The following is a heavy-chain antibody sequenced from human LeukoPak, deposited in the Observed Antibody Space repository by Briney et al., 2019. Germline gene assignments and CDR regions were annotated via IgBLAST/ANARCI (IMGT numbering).Heavy chain of an antibody. CDR1: GGTFSSYA. CDR2: IIPILGIA. J-gene: IGHJ4*02. Sequence: SVKVSCKASGGTFSSYAISWVRQAPGQGLEWMGRIIPILGIANYAQKFQGRVTITADKSTSTAYMELSSLRSEDTAVYYCARVGGGSHSQGLMRYWGQGTLVTVSS. CDR3: ARVGGGSHSQGLMRY. D-gene: IGHD3-16*01. V-gene: IGHV1-69*04.